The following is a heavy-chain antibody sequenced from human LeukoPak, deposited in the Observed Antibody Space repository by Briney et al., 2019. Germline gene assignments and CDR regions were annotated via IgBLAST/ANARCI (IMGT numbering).Heavy chain of an antibody. D-gene: IGHD1-26*01. V-gene: IGHV4-31*03. CDR3: AREEWEPPYYYYGMDV. J-gene: IGHJ6*02. Sequence: NPSQTLSLTCTVSGGSISSGGYYWSWIRQHPGKGLEWIGHIYYSGSTYYNPSLKSRVTISVDTSKNQFSLKLSSVTAADTAVYYCAREEWEPPYYYYGMDVWGQGTTVTVSS. CDR2: IYYSGST. CDR1: GGSISSGGYY.